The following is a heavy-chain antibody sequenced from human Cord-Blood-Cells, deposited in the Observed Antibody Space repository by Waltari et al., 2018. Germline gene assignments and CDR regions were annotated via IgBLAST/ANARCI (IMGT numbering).Heavy chain of an antibody. CDR3: ARRLFYSNFDY. J-gene: IGHJ4*02. CDR2: IYYSGST. V-gene: IGHV4-39*01. D-gene: IGHD4-4*01. CDR1: GGPISSSSYY. Sequence: QLQLQESGPGLVKPSETLSLTCTVAGGPISSSSYYWGWIRQPPGKGLEWIGSIYYSGSTYYNPSLKSRVTISVDTSKNQFSLKLSSVTAADTAVYYCARRLFYSNFDYWGQGTLVTVSS.